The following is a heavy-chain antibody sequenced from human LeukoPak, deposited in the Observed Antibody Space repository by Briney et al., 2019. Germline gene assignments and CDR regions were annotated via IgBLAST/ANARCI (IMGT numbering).Heavy chain of an antibody. CDR1: GYMFTDYF. CDR2: FNPKSGDK. J-gene: IGHJ4*02. CDR3: ARAQLLTAPAGTFADN. Sequence: ASVKVSCKASGYMFTDYFMHWVRQAPGQGPEWVGWFNPKSGDKKYAQQFQGRVTMTRDTSINTAYMEMSGLTSDDTAVYYCARAQLLTAPAGTFADNWGQGTLVTVSS. D-gene: IGHD6-13*01. V-gene: IGHV1-2*02.